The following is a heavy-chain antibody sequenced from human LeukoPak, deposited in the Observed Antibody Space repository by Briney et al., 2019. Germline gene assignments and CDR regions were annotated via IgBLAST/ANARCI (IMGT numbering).Heavy chain of an antibody. D-gene: IGHD6-13*01. V-gene: IGHV4-34*01. Sequence: PSETLSLTCAVYGGSFSDYYWSWIRQPPGKGLEWIGEINHSGSTNYNPSLKSRVTISVDTSKNQFSLKLSSVTAADAAVYYCARPRWYSSKYRSNWFDPWGQGTLVTVSS. CDR1: GGSFSDYY. CDR3: ARPRWYSSKYRSNWFDP. CDR2: INHSGST. J-gene: IGHJ5*02.